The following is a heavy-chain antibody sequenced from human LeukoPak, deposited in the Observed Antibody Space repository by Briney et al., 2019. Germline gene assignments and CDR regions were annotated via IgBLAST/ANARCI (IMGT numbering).Heavy chain of an antibody. CDR2: INHSGST. D-gene: IGHD3/OR15-3a*01. CDR1: GGSFSGYY. CDR3: ARLTFGGFDP. Sequence: SSETLSLTCAVYGGSFSGYYWSWIRQPPGKGLEWIGEINHSGSTNYNPSLKSRVTISVDTSKNQFSLKLSSVTAADTAVYYCARLTFGGFDPWGQGTLVTVSS. V-gene: IGHV4-34*01. J-gene: IGHJ5*02.